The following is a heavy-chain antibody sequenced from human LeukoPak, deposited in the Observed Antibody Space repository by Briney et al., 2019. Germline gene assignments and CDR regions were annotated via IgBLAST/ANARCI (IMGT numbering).Heavy chain of an antibody. CDR1: GFTFGDYA. Sequence: GSLRLSCTASGFTFGDYAMSWFRQAPGKGLEWVSSISSSSNYIYYADSVKGRFTISRDNAKNSLYLQMNSLRAEDTAVYYCARDPSSGWYLKGWFDPWGQGTLVTVSS. V-gene: IGHV3-21*01. J-gene: IGHJ5*02. CDR3: ARDPSSGWYLKGWFDP. CDR2: ISSSSNYI. D-gene: IGHD6-19*01.